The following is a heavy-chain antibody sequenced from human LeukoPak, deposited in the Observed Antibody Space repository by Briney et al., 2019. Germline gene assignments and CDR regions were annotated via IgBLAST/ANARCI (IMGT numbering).Heavy chain of an antibody. CDR3: ARGLRSCNSASCHPTWFDP. Sequence: GGSLRLSCAASGFIFRNYAMSWLRQAPGKGLEWVSTVHGRNFYADSVKGRFTISRDNAKNSLYLQMNSLRAEDTAVYYCARGLRSCNSASCHPTWFDPWGQGALVTVSS. V-gene: IGHV3-21*01. CDR1: GFIFRNYA. D-gene: IGHD2-2*01. CDR2: VHGRNFY. J-gene: IGHJ5*02.